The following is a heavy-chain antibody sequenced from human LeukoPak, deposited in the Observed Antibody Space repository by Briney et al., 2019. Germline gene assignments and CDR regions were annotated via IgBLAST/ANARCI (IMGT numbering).Heavy chain of an antibody. Sequence: PSETVSFTCAVYGESITAYYWTWIRQPPGKRLEWIGEVRHSGSTNHNPSLKSRVTISVDTSKNQFSLKLSSVTAADTAVYYCARLGDSGYDAWFDPWGQGTLVTVSS. CDR2: VRHSGST. CDR3: ARLGDSGYDAWFDP. CDR1: GESITAYY. V-gene: IGHV4-34*01. D-gene: IGHD5-12*01. J-gene: IGHJ5*02.